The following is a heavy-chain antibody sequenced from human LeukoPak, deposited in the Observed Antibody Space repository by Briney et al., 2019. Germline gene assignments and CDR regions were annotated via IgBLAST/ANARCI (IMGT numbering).Heavy chain of an antibody. CDR1: GYSISSAYY. CDR2: IHYSGST. J-gene: IGHJ6*03. D-gene: IGHD3-10*01. CDR3: ARGSSGVLWFGELSSYMDV. Sequence: SETLSLTCSVSGYSISSAYYWGWIRQPPGKGLEWIATIHYSGSTYYNPSLKSRVTISVDTSKNQFSLKLSSVTAADTAVYFCARGSSGVLWFGELSSYMDVWGKGTTVTISS. V-gene: IGHV4-38-2*02.